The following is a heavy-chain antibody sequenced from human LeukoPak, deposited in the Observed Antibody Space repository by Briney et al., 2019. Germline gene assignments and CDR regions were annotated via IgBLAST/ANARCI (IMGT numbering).Heavy chain of an antibody. J-gene: IGHJ4*02. CDR2: IYYSGST. CDR1: GGSISSGGYY. Sequence: PSETLSLTCTVSGGSISSGGYYWSWIRQHPGKGLEWIGYIYYSGSTYYNPPLKSRVTISVDTSKNQFSLKLSSVTAADTAVYYCARRGGRTLYYYDSSGYYPFDYWGQGTLVTVSS. D-gene: IGHD3-22*01. CDR3: ARRGGRTLYYYDSSGYYPFDY. V-gene: IGHV4-31*03.